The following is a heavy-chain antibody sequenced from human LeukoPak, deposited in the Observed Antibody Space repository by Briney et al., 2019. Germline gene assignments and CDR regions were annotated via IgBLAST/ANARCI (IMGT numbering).Heavy chain of an antibody. V-gene: IGHV1-69*13. CDR2: IIPIFGTA. Sequence: ASAKVSCKASGGTFSSYAISWVRQAPGQGLEWMGGIIPIFGTANYAQKFQGRVTITADESTSTAYMELSSLRSEDTAVYYCARVILGVVIIEGAFDIWGQGTMVTVSS. D-gene: IGHD3-3*01. CDR1: GGTFSSYA. CDR3: ARVILGVVIIEGAFDI. J-gene: IGHJ3*02.